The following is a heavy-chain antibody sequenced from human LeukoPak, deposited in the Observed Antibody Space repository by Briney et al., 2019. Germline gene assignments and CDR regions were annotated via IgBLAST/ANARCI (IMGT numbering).Heavy chain of an antibody. J-gene: IGHJ4*02. CDR2: ISSSSDYI. CDR1: GLTFTSYT. Sequence: GGSLRLSCAASGLTFTSYTMNWVRQAPGKGLEWVSSISSSSDYISYADSLKGRFTISRDNVKNSLYLQMISLRAEDTAVYYCARGTYGRYDYWGQGTLVTVSS. CDR3: ARGTYGRYDY. D-gene: IGHD3-10*01. V-gene: IGHV3-21*06.